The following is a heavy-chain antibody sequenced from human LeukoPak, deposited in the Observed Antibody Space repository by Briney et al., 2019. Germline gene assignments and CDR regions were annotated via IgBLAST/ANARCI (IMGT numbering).Heavy chain of an antibody. D-gene: IGHD3-10*01. CDR3: AKSFGELAERTDYYFDY. CDR2: ISGSGGST. J-gene: IGHJ4*02. Sequence: GGSLRLSCAASGFTFSSYAMSWVRQAPGKGLEWVSAISGSGGSTYYADSVKGRFTISRDNSKNTLYPQMNSLRAEDTAVYYCAKSFGELAERTDYYFDYWGQGTLVTVSS. CDR1: GFTFSSYA. V-gene: IGHV3-23*01.